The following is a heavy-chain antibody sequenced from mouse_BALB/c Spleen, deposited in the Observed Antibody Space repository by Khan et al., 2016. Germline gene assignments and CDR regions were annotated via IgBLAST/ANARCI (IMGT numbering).Heavy chain of an antibody. CDR2: ISYSGNT. D-gene: IGHD2-4*01. V-gene: IGHV3-2*02. CDR3: ARLMITGGFAY. J-gene: IGHJ3*01. CDR1: GYSITSDYA. Sequence: EVELVESGPGLVKPSQSLSLTCTVTGYSITSDYAWNWIRQFPGNKLEWMGYISYSGNTSYNPSLKSRFSITRDTSKNQFFLQLNSVTTEDTATYYCARLMITGGFAYWGQGTLVTVSA.